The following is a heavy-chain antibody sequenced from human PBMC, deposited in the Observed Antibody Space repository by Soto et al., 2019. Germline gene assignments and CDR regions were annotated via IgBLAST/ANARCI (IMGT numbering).Heavy chain of an antibody. CDR3: ARIDCTNGVCYNPGAFDI. J-gene: IGHJ3*02. D-gene: IGHD2-8*01. V-gene: IGHV4-59*01. CDR1: GGSISRYY. Sequence: SETLSLTCTVSGGSISRYYWSWIRQPPGKGLEWIGYIYYSGSTNYNPSLKSRVTISVDTSKNQFSLKLSSVTAADTAVYYCARIDCTNGVCYNPGAFDIWGQGTMVTVSS. CDR2: IYYSGST.